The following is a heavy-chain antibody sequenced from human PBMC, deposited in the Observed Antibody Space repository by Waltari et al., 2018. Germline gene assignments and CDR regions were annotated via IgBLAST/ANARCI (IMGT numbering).Heavy chain of an antibody. CDR1: GGSISSYY. CDR3: ARVIVAPGRYYYMDV. CDR2: IYYSGST. Sequence: QVQLQESGPGLVKPSETLSLTCTVSGGSISSYYWSWIRQPPGKGLEWIGYIYYSGSTNYNPALKSRVTISVDTSKNQFSLKLSSVTAADTAVYYCARVIVAPGRYYYMDVWGKGTTVTVSS. V-gene: IGHV4-59*01. J-gene: IGHJ6*03. D-gene: IGHD5-12*01.